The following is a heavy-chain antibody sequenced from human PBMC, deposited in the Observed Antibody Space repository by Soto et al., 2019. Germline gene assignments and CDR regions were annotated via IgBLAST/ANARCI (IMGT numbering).Heavy chain of an antibody. D-gene: IGHD6-13*01. V-gene: IGHV4-61*01. CDR1: GGSVSSGSYY. J-gene: IGHJ4*02. CDR2: IYYSGST. CDR3: ARVSSSWGLVNYFDY. Sequence: QVQLQESGPGLVKPSETLSLTCTVSGGSVSSGSYYWSWIRQPPGKGLECIGYIYYSGSTNYNPSLKSRVTISVDSSKNQFSLKLSSVTAVDTAVYYCARVSSSWGLVNYFDYWGQGTLVTVSS.